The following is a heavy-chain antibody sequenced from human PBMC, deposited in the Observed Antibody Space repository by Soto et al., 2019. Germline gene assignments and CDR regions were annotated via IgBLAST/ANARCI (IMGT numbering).Heavy chain of an antibody. D-gene: IGHD3-10*01. Sequence: QVQLVQSGAEMKKPGASVKVSCKVSGNTLSELAMHWVRQAPGQGLEWMGGFNSEAGETIYAQKFQGRVTMTEDTTADTAYMEVSSLRSDDTAVYYCTTVKLRGLIIPYNWFDPCGQGTLVTVSS. V-gene: IGHV1-24*01. CDR1: GNTLSELA. J-gene: IGHJ5*02. CDR2: FNSEAGET. CDR3: TTVKLRGLIIPYNWFDP.